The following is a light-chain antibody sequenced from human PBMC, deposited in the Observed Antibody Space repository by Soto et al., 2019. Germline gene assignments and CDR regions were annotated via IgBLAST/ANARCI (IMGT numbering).Light chain of an antibody. CDR2: KAS. Sequence: DIQMTQSPSTLSASVGDRVTITCRASQSISSWLAWYQQKPGKAPKLLIYKASSLESGDPSRFSGSGAGTECSLTISSLQPDDFETYYCQQYNSYSWTFGQGTKVEI. CDR1: QSISSW. J-gene: IGKJ1*01. CDR3: QQYNSYSWT. V-gene: IGKV1-5*03.